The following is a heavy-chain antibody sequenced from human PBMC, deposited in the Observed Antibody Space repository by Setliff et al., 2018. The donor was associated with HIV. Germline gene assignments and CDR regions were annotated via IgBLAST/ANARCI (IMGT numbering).Heavy chain of an antibody. D-gene: IGHD4-17*01. J-gene: IGHJ4*02. V-gene: IGHV1-18*01. Sequence: ASVKVSCKPSGYTFTSYGLSWVRQALGQGLEWMGWISAYNGNTNYAQKLQGRVTMTRDTSTSTVYMELSSLRSEDTAVYYCARARSLYYFDYWGQGTLVTVSS. CDR1: GYTFTSYG. CDR3: ARARSLYYFDY. CDR2: ISAYNGNT.